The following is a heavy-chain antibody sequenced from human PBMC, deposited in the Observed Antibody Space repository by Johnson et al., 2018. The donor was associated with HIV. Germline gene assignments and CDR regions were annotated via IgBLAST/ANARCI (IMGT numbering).Heavy chain of an antibody. V-gene: IGHV3-7*01. CDR2: IKQDGSEK. CDR1: GFTFSSYW. D-gene: IGHD3-22*01. Sequence: EVQLVESGGGLVQPGGSLRLSCAASGFTFSSYWMSWVRQAPGKGLEWVANIKQDGSEKYYVDSVKGRFNISRDNAKNSLFLQMNSLRAEDTACYYCARPRVSSGRHGAFDIWGQGTMVTVSS. CDR3: ARPRVSSGRHGAFDI. J-gene: IGHJ3*02.